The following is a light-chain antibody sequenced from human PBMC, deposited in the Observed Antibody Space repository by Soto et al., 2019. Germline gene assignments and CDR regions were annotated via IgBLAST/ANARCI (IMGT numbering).Light chain of an antibody. Sequence: DIQMTQSPSTVSAYVGDSVTITCRASQSITTWLAWYQQRPGKAPKLLIYDVSSLQSGVPSRFSGSGSGTEFTLTISSLQPDDFATYYCQQYNSYSPITFGQGTRLEIK. J-gene: IGKJ5*01. V-gene: IGKV1-5*01. CDR3: QQYNSYSPIT. CDR2: DVS. CDR1: QSITTW.